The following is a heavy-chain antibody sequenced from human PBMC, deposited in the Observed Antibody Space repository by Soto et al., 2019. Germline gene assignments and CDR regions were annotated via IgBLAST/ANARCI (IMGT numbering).Heavy chain of an antibody. Sequence: QVQLVQSGAEVKKPGASVKVSCKASGYTFTGYDIHWVRQAPGQRLEWMGWINAGNGNTKYSQKFQGRVTITRDTSASTAYMELSSLRSEDTAVYYCARGDYYDIHDYWGQGTLVTVSS. CDR2: INAGNGNT. V-gene: IGHV1-3*01. CDR3: ARGDYYDIHDY. J-gene: IGHJ4*02. D-gene: IGHD3-22*01. CDR1: GYTFTGYD.